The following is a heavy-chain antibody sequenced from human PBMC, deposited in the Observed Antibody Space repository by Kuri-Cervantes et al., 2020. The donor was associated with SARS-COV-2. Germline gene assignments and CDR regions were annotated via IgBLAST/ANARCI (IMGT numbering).Heavy chain of an antibody. CDR3: ARRPDQIYWYFDL. J-gene: IGHJ2*01. D-gene: IGHD2-2*01. CDR1: GGSISSGGFY. Sequence: LRLSCTVSGGSISSGGFYWSWIRQHPGKGLEWIAYIYYSGGTYYDPSLKSRVTISVDTPKNQFSLKLSSVTAADTAVYYCARRPDQIYWYFDLWGRGTLVTVSS. V-gene: IGHV4-31*02. CDR2: IYYSGGT.